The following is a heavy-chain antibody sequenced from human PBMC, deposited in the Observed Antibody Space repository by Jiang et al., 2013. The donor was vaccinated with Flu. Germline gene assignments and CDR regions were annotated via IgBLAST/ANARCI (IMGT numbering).Heavy chain of an antibody. CDR2: ISAYNGKT. CDR1: GFPFTSYG. D-gene: IGHD3-9*01. Sequence: GAEVKKPGASVKVSCKASGFPFTSYGISWVRQAPGQGLEWMGWISAYNGKTNYAQKVQGRVTMTTDTSTSTAYMELRSLRSDDTAVYYCARDPLNYDILIGNYKNPPDYWGQGTLVTVSS. J-gene: IGHJ4*02. CDR3: ARDPLNYDILIGNYKNPPDY. V-gene: IGHV1-18*01.